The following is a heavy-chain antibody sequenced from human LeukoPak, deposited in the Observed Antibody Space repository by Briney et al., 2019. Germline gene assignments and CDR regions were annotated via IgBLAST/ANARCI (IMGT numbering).Heavy chain of an antibody. CDR1: GGSISSGDYY. Sequence: SETLSLTCTVSGGSISSGDYYWSWIRQPPGKGLEWIGYIYYSGSTNYNPSLKSRVTISVDTSKNQFSLKLSSVTAADTAVYYCAREGYSYGSAAFDIWGQGTMVTVSS. CDR3: AREGYSYGSAAFDI. V-gene: IGHV4-61*08. D-gene: IGHD5-18*01. CDR2: IYYSGST. J-gene: IGHJ3*02.